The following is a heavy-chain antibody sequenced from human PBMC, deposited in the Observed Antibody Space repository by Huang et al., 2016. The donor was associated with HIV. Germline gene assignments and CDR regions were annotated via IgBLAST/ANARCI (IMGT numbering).Heavy chain of an antibody. CDR2: INYSGTI. Sequence: QVQLYQWGAGLLRPSETLSLTCAVYRGSLSGYYWSWIRPSPEKGLEWSGEINYSGTINYNPSLKSRVTISVDTSKKQLSLKLKSVTAADTAVYYCAREVMTSFGGPFDPWGQGTLVAVSS. CDR1: RGSLSGYY. D-gene: IGHD3-16*01. CDR3: AREVMTSFGGPFDP. J-gene: IGHJ5*02. V-gene: IGHV4-34*01.